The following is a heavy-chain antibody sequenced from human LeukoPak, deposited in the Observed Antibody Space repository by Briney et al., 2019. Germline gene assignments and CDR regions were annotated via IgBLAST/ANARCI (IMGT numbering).Heavy chain of an antibody. CDR1: GYTFTSYY. J-gene: IGHJ4*02. CDR3: ARVPRYSPSFDY. V-gene: IGHV1-46*01. D-gene: IGHD4-11*01. CDR2: INPSGGST. Sequence: ASVKASCKASGYTFTSYYVHWVRQAPGQGLEWMGIINPSGGSTSYAQKFQGRVTMTRDMSTSTVYMELSSLRSEDTAVYYCARVPRYSPSFDYWGQGTLVTVSS.